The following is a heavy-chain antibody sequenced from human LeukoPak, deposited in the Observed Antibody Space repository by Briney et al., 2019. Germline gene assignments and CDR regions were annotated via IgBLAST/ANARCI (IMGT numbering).Heavy chain of an antibody. J-gene: IGHJ4*02. Sequence: GGALRLSCAASGFTFSSYGMHWVRQAPGKRLECVAVISYDGSNKYYADAVKGRFTISRDNSKNALYLQMNSLRAEDTAVYYCATVSDKTARTRSFDYWGPGTLVTVSS. V-gene: IGHV3-30*03. CDR2: ISYDGSNK. CDR3: ATVSDKTARTRSFDY. CDR1: GFTFSSYG. D-gene: IGHD3-10*01.